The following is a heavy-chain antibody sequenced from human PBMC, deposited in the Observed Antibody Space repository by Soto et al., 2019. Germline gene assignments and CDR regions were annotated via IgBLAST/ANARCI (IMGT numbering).Heavy chain of an antibody. J-gene: IGHJ4*02. V-gene: IGHV1-69*13. Sequence: SVKVSCKASGGTFSSYAISWVRQAPGQGLEWMGGIIPIFGTANYAQKFQGRVTITADESTSTAYMELSSLRSEDTAVYYCARVGYPRQYSFDYSGPGPLVTVSS. CDR3: ARVGYPRQYSFDY. CDR2: IIPIFGTA. CDR1: GGTFSSYA. D-gene: IGHD5-18*01.